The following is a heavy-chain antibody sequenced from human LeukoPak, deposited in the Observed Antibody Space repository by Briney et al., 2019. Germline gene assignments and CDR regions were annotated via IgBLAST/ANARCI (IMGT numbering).Heavy chain of an antibody. V-gene: IGHV1-2*02. CDR2: INPNSGGT. Sequence: ASVKVSCKASGYTLTSYGITWVRQAPGQGLEWMGWINPNSGGTNYAQKFQGRVTMTRDTSISTAYMELRSLRSDDTAVYYCASGSSSWPNDYWGQGTLVTVSS. J-gene: IGHJ4*02. CDR1: GYTLTSYG. CDR3: ASGSSSWPNDY. D-gene: IGHD6-13*01.